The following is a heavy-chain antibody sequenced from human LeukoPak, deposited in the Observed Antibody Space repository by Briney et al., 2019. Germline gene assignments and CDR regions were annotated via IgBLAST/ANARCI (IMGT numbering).Heavy chain of an antibody. CDR2: IYYSGST. CDR3: ARDLGYGGNSGYYYGMDV. J-gene: IGHJ6*02. D-gene: IGHD4-23*01. CDR1: GGSISSSSYY. Sequence: SETLSLTCTVSGGSISSSSYYWGWIRQPPGKGLEWIGSIYYSGSTYYNPSLKSRVTISVDTSKNQFSLKLSSVTAADTAVYYCARDLGYGGNSGYYYGMDVWGQGTTVTVSS. V-gene: IGHV4-39*07.